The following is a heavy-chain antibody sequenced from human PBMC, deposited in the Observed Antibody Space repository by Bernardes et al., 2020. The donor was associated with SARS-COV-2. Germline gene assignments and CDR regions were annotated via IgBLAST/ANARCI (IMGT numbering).Heavy chain of an antibody. CDR2: FDPEDGET. V-gene: IGHV1-24*01. CDR1: GYTLTELS. Sequence: ASVKVSCKVSGYTLTELSIHWVRQAPGKGLEWMGTFDPEDGETIHAQKFQGIVTMTEDTSTDIAYMELSSLTSEDTAVYYCALAVAGTGYWGQGTLVTVSS. D-gene: IGHD6-19*01. J-gene: IGHJ4*02. CDR3: ALAVAGTGY.